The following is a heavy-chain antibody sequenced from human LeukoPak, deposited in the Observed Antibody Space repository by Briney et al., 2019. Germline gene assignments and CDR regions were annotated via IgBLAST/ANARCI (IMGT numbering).Heavy chain of an antibody. CDR3: AREEPGYCSSTSCPAFDY. V-gene: IGHV3-30*03. J-gene: IGHJ4*02. Sequence: GGSLRLSCAASGFTFSSYGMHWVRQAPGKGLEWVAVISYDGSNKYYADSVKGRFTISRDNAKNSLYLQMNSLRAEDTAVYYCAREEPGYCSSTSCPAFDYWGQGTLVTVSS. D-gene: IGHD2-2*01. CDR2: ISYDGSNK. CDR1: GFTFSSYG.